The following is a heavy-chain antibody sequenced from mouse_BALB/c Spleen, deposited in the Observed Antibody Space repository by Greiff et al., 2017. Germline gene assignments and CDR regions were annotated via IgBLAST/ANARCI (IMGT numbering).Heavy chain of an antibody. J-gene: IGHJ2*01. CDR3: ARATMITTGGFDD. CDR1: GFNIKDTY. D-gene: IGHD2-4*01. CDR2: IDPANGNT. V-gene: IGHV14-3*02. Sequence: EVQLVESGAELVKPGASVKLSCTASGFNIKDTYMHWVKQRPEQGLEWIGRIDPANGNTKYDPKFQGKATITADTSSNTAYLQLSSLTSEDTAVYYCARATMITTGGFDDWGQGTTLTVSS.